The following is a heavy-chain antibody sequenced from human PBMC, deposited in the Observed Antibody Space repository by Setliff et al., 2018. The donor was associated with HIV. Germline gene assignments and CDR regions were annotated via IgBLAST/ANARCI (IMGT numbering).Heavy chain of an antibody. CDR1: GYSISSGYY. Sequence: PSETLSLTCAVSGYSISSGYYWAWIRQSPGKGLDWIGSIHHSGTTCYNPSLKSRVTISVDTTTNQVSLQVNSVTAVDTAVYYCARVPHRVVGTTTLLYHFDYWGLGTLVTVSS. D-gene: IGHD1-26*01. CDR2: IHHSGTT. CDR3: ARVPHRVVGTTTLLYHFDY. V-gene: IGHV4-38-2*01. J-gene: IGHJ4*02.